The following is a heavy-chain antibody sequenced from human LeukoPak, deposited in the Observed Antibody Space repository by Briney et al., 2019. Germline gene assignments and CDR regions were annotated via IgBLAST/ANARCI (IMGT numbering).Heavy chain of an antibody. Sequence: GASVKVSCKASGYTFTSYYMHWVRQAPGQGLEWMGIINPSGGSTSYAQKFQGRVTMTSVTSPSTVYMELSSLRSEDTAVYYCARLSQVRGFDYWGQGTLVTVSS. CDR2: INPSGGST. CDR1: GYTFTSYY. D-gene: IGHD3-10*01. J-gene: IGHJ4*02. V-gene: IGHV1-46*01. CDR3: ARLSQVRGFDY.